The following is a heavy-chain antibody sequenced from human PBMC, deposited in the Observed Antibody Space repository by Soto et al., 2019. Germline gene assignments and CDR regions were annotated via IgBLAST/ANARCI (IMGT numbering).Heavy chain of an antibody. CDR1: GFTFSSYG. Sequence: GGSLRLSCAASGFTFSSYGMHWVRQAPGKGLELVAVISYDGSNKYYADSVKGRFTISRDNSKKTLYLQMNSLRAEDTAVYYCAKGPKFYYDSSGPFDYWGQGT. J-gene: IGHJ4*02. CDR3: AKGPKFYYDSSGPFDY. CDR2: ISYDGSNK. D-gene: IGHD3-22*01. V-gene: IGHV3-30*18.